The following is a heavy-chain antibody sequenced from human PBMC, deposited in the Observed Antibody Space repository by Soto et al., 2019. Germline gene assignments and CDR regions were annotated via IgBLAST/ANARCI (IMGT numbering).Heavy chain of an antibody. D-gene: IGHD5-12*01. J-gene: IGHJ5*02. CDR1: GGTFSSYA. Sequence: SVKVSCKASGGTFSSYAISWVRQAPGQGLEWMGGIIPIFGTANYAQKFQGRVTITADESTSTAYMELSSLRSEDTAVYYCARKNGGGYSGYDYGGWFDPWGQGTLVTV. V-gene: IGHV1-69*13. CDR2: IIPIFGTA. CDR3: ARKNGGGYSGYDYGGWFDP.